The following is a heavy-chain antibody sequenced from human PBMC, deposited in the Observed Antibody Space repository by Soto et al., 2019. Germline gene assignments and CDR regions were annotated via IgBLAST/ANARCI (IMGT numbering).Heavy chain of an antibody. CDR3: ARDKGPTLSNYGILTGYPYGMDV. CDR1: GYTFTSYG. CDR2: ISAYNGNT. J-gene: IGHJ6*02. V-gene: IGHV1-18*01. D-gene: IGHD3-9*01. Sequence: QVQLVQSGAEVKKPGASVKVSCKASGYTFTSYGISWVRQAPGQGLEWMGWISAYNGNTNYAQKLQGRVTMTTDTSTSTXXMXLXXLRSDDTAVYYCARDKGPTLSNYGILTGYPYGMDVWGQGTTVTVSS.